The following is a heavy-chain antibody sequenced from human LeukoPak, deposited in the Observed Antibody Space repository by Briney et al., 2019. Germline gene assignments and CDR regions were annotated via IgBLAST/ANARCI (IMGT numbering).Heavy chain of an antibody. CDR1: GGSFGGYC. Sequence: SETLSLTWAVYGGSFGGYCWSWIRQHPGKGLEWIGEINHSGSTNYNPSLKSRVTISVDTSKNQFSLKLSSVTAADTAVYYCAREGYYDSRGLDYWGQETLVTVSS. D-gene: IGHD3-22*01. CDR2: INHSGST. J-gene: IGHJ4*02. CDR3: AREGYYDSRGLDY. V-gene: IGHV4-34*01.